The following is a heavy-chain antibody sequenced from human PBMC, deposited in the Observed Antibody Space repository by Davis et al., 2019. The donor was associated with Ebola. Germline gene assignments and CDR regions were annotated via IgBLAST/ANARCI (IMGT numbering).Heavy chain of an antibody. CDR3: AITQAYDFWSGYFSQGNAFDI. Sequence: GSLRLSCAVYGGSFSGYYWSWIRQPPGKGLEWIGEINYSGSTNYNPSLKSRVTISVDTSKNQFSLKLSSVTAADTAVYYCAITQAYDFWSGYFSQGNAFDIWGQGTMVTVSS. D-gene: IGHD3-3*01. CDR1: GGSFSGYY. J-gene: IGHJ3*02. CDR2: INYSGST. V-gene: IGHV4-34*01.